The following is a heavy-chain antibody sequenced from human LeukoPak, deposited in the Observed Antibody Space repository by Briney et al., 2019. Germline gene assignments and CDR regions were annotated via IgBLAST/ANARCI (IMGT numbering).Heavy chain of an antibody. CDR2: ISSSSKYI. CDR3: AGGVYSSGWYTHNPEDY. Sequence: GGSLRVSCAAPGFTFSGDSVNWGREGLGEGVGWVSSISSSSKYIYNADSVKARITTSRDNAKNSLYLQMTSLRAEDTAVYYCAGGVYSSGWYTHNPEDYWGQGTLVTVSS. V-gene: IGHV3-21*01. D-gene: IGHD6-19*01. CDR1: GFTFSGDS. J-gene: IGHJ4*02.